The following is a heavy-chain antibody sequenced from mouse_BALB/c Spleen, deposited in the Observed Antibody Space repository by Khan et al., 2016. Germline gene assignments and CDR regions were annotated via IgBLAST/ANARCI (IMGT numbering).Heavy chain of an antibody. Sequence: VRLQQSGPELVKPGASVKISCKASGYTFTDYNMHWVKQSHGKSLEWIGYIYPYSGDTAYNQKFKTKATLTVDISSSTAYMDLRSLTSEDSAVYYCARIRYDGYWYFDVWGAGTTVTVSS. CDR1: GYTFTDYN. D-gene: IGHD2-14*01. CDR3: ARIRYDGYWYFDV. CDR2: IYPYSGDT. J-gene: IGHJ1*01. V-gene: IGHV1S29*02.